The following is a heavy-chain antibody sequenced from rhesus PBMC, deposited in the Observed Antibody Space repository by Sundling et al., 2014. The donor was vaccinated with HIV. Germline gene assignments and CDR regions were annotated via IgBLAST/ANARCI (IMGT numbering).Heavy chain of an antibody. J-gene: IGHJ6*01. CDR2: MYGRGGSL. D-gene: IGHD4-29*01. CDR1: GASMSNDY. CDR3: VRGGSTYFGFDF. Sequence: QVQLVVSGPGLVKPSETLPLTCAVSGASMSNDYWSWIRQAPGKRLEWIGRMYGRGGSLDYNPSLKSRVTIAIDTSKKQLSLELRSVTAADTAVYYCVRGGSTYFGFDFWGQGVVVTVSS. V-gene: IGHV4S2*01.